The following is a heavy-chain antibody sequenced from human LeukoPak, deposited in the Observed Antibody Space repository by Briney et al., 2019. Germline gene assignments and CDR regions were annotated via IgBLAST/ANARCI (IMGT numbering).Heavy chain of an antibody. CDR3: ARELGNVGWLIDY. Sequence: SETLSLTCSVSGASITTYCWSWIRQSAGKGLEWIGRIHNSGSPHYNPSLTGRVTMSLDTSKNQFSLKLTSVTAADAAVYYCARELGNVGWLIDYWGQGTRVTVSS. CDR2: IHNSGSP. J-gene: IGHJ4*02. CDR1: GASITTYC. D-gene: IGHD6-19*01. V-gene: IGHV4-4*07.